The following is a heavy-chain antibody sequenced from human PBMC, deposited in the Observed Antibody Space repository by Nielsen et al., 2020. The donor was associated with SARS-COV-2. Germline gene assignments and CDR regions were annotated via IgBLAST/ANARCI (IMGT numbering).Heavy chain of an antibody. CDR3: ARDRDRYCSGGSCPPDY. CDR1: GYTFTSYG. Sequence: SVKVSCKASGYTFTSYGISWVRQAPGQGLEWMGWISAYNGNTNYAQKLQGRVTMTTDTSTSTAYMELRSLRSDDTAVYYCARDRDRYCSGGSCPPDYWGQGTLVTVSS. V-gene: IGHV1-18*01. CDR2: ISAYNGNT. J-gene: IGHJ4*02. D-gene: IGHD2-15*01.